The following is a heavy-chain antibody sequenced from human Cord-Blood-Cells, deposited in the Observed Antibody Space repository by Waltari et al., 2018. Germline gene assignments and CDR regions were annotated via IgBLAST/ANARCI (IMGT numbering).Heavy chain of an antibody. CDR2: ISWDGGST. Sequence: DVQLVESGGVVVQPGGSLRLSCAASGFTFDDYTMHWVRQAPGEGLEWVSLISWDGGSTYYADSVKGRFTISRDNSKNSLYLQMNSLRTEDTALYYCAKERTGDLDYWGQGTLVTVSS. CDR1: GFTFDDYT. V-gene: IGHV3-43*01. CDR3: AKERTGDLDY. D-gene: IGHD7-27*01. J-gene: IGHJ4*02.